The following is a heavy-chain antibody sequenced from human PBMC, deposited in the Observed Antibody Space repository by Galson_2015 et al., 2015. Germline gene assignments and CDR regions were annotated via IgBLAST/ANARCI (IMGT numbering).Heavy chain of an antibody. Sequence: SLRLSCAASGFTFGSYSMNWVRQAPGKGLGWVSSISSSSSYIYYADSVKGRFTISRDNAKNSLYLQMNSLRAEDTAVYYCARDPGSGSYPGAIDYWGQGTLVTVSS. J-gene: IGHJ4*02. CDR1: GFTFGSYS. CDR2: ISSSSSYI. CDR3: ARDPGSGSYPGAIDY. D-gene: IGHD3-10*01. V-gene: IGHV3-21*01.